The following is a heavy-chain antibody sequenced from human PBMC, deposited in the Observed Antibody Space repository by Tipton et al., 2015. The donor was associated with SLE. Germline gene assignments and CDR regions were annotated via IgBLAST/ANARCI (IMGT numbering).Heavy chain of an antibody. CDR3: ARGPRASIAARKAFDT. Sequence: TLSLTCAVYGGSFSGYYWSWIRQPPGKGLEWIGEINHSGSTNYNPSLKSRVTISVDTSKNQFSLKLSSVTAADTAVYYCARGPRASIAARKAFDTWGQGAMVTVSS. V-gene: IGHV4-34*01. CDR1: GGSFSGYY. D-gene: IGHD6-6*01. CDR2: INHSGST. J-gene: IGHJ3*02.